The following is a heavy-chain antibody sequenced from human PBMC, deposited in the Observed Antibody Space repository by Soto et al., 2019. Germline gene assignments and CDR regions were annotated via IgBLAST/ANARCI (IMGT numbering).Heavy chain of an antibody. CDR1: GGTFNTYT. V-gene: IGHV1-69*06. CDR2: IVPMYDSV. J-gene: IGHJ4*02. D-gene: IGHD1-26*01. Sequence: QVQLVQSGAEVKKPGASVKVSCEASGGTFNTYTINWVRQAPGRGLEWVGQIVPMYDSVNYAENFQGRATLTADKSTKAAYMELTSLRSEDTALYFCASWRSYSGSYCFDYWGQGTLVTVSS. CDR3: ASWRSYSGSYCFDY.